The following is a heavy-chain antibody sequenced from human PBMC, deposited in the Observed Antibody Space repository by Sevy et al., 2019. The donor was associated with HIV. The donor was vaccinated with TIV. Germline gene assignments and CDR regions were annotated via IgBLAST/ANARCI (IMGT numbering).Heavy chain of an antibody. CDR3: AKVGYCSSTSCYSIYYGMDV. CDR1: GFTFSDYG. CDR2: IWNDGSNK. V-gene: IGHV3-33*06. J-gene: IGHJ6*02. Sequence: GGSLRLSCAASGFTFSDYGMQWVRQAPGKGLEWVAVIWNDGSNKYYADSVKGRFTTSRDNSSNTLYLQMNSLRAEDTAVYYCAKVGYCSSTSCYSIYYGMDVWGQGTTVTVSS. D-gene: IGHD2-2*02.